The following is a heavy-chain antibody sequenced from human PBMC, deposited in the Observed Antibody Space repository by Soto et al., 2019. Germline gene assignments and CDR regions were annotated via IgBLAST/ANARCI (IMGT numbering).Heavy chain of an antibody. Sequence: GASVKVSCKASGGTFSSYTISWVRQAPGQGLEWMGRIIPILGIANYAQKFQGRVTITADKSTSTAYMELSSLRSEDTAVYYCARGYSYGPVGMDVWGHGTTVTVSS. CDR3: ARGYSYGPVGMDV. J-gene: IGHJ6*02. CDR1: GGTFSSYT. CDR2: IIPILGIA. V-gene: IGHV1-69*02. D-gene: IGHD5-18*01.